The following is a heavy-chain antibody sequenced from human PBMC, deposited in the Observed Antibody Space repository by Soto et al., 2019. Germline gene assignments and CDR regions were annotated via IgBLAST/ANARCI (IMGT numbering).Heavy chain of an antibody. J-gene: IGHJ3*02. CDR1: GFTFSSYG. V-gene: IGHV3-30*18. CDR3: AKPHSGSYLGDYAFDI. Sequence: QVQLVEAGGGVVQPGRSLRLSCAASGFTFSSYGMHWVRQAPGKGLEWVAVISYDGSNKYYADSVKGRFTISRDNSKNTLYLQMNSLRAEDTAVYYCAKPHSGSYLGDYAFDIWGQGTMVTVSS. CDR2: ISYDGSNK. D-gene: IGHD1-26*01.